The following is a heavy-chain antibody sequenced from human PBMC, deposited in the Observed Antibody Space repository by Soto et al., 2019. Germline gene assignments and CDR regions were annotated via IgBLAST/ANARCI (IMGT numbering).Heavy chain of an antibody. CDR1: GCSISSYY. Sequence: SETLSLPCPVSGCSISSYYWSWIRQPAGKGLEWIGRIYTSGSTNYNPSLKSRVTMSVDTSKNQFSLKLSSVTAADTAVYYCARDSAVDLFEYWGQGTLVSVSS. CDR2: IYTSGST. D-gene: IGHD2-2*01. V-gene: IGHV4-4*07. CDR3: ARDSAVDLFEY. J-gene: IGHJ4*02.